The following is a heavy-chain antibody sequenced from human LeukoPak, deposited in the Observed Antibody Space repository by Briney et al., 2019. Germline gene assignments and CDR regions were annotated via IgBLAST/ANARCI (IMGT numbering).Heavy chain of an antibody. Sequence: VASVKVSCRASGYXFTSYGMSWVRQAPGQGLEWVGWISAYNGNTNYAQKLQGRVTMTTDTYTSTAYMELRTLRSDDTAVYYCARDKRSSTKLYYYGMDVWGKGTTVTVSS. V-gene: IGHV1-18*01. CDR3: ARDKRSSTKLYYYGMDV. CDR2: ISAYNGNT. CDR1: GYXFTSYG. J-gene: IGHJ6*04. D-gene: IGHD2-2*01.